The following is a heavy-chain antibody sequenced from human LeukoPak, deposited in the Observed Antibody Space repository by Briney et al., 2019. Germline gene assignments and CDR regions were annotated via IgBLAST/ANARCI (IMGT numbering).Heavy chain of an antibody. CDR3: ARGLIRGVIVTPPPLGY. CDR1: GDSITSGSYY. J-gene: IGHJ4*02. V-gene: IGHV4-61*02. D-gene: IGHD3-10*01. CDR2: IFISGGT. Sequence: PSQTLSLTCTVSGDSITSGSYYWSWIRQPAGKGLEWIGRIFISGGTNYNPSLRSRVTMSLDTSKNQFSLKLHSVTAADTAVYCCARGLIRGVIVTPPPLGYWGQGTLVTVSS.